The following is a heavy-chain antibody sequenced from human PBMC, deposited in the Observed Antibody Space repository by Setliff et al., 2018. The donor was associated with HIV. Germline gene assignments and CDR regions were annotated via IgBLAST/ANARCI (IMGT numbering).Heavy chain of an antibody. CDR1: GYTFTDYT. D-gene: IGHD2-8*01. Sequence: VKVSCKASGYTFTDYTIHWVRQASGQRLEWMGWINAGNGNTKYSQKFQGRVSITRDTSASKAYLELSSLRSEDTAVYYCARGRLRNYFDYWGQGTLVTVSS. V-gene: IGHV1-3*01. J-gene: IGHJ4*02. CDR2: INAGNGNT. CDR3: ARGRLRNYFDY.